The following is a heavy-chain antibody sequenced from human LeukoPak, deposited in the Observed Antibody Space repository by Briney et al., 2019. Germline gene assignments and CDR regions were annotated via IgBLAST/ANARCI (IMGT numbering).Heavy chain of an antibody. CDR2: INPSGGST. CDR1: GYTLTSYY. V-gene: IGHV1-46*01. Sequence: ASVKVSCKASGYTLTSYYMHWVRQAPGQGLEWMGIINPSGGSTSYAQKFQGRVTMTRDTSTSTVYMELSSLRSEDTAVYCCARGMSRAGDYDFWSGYYRGPFDPWGQGTLVTVSS. J-gene: IGHJ5*02. CDR3: ARGMSRAGDYDFWSGYYRGPFDP. D-gene: IGHD3-3*01.